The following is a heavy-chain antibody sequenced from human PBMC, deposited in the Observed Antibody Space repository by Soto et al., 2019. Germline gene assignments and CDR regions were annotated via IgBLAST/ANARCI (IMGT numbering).Heavy chain of an antibody. D-gene: IGHD2-15*01. V-gene: IGHV3-21*01. Sequence: EVHLVESGGGLVKPGGSLRLSCAVSGFTFSSCTMNWVRQAPGKGLEWVSSISPSTSHIYYADSVKGRFTISRDNAKKALFLQTNRLGAEDTAVYFCSGCSGGACHQNYGMDVWGQGTTVTVSS. J-gene: IGHJ6*02. CDR1: GFTFSSCT. CDR2: ISPSTSHI. CDR3: SGCSGGACHQNYGMDV.